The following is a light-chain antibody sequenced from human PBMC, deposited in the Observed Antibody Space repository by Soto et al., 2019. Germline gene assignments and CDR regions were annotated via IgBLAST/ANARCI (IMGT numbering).Light chain of an antibody. J-gene: IGKJ3*01. V-gene: IGKV1-5*03. CDR2: KAS. CDR1: QSISSW. Sequence: QRTLSHYTLTASVGESVDIGGRASQSISSWLAWYQQKPGKAPKLLIYKASSLESGVPSRFSGSGSGTDFTLPIRRLDPADFAVYYGPRRSNWPTFGLGTKVDIK. CDR3: PRRSNWPT.